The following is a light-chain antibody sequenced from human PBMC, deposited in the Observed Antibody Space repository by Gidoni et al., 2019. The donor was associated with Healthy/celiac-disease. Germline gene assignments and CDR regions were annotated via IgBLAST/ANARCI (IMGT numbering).Light chain of an antibody. CDR2: DAS. J-gene: IGKJ4*01. Sequence: EIVLTQSPATLSLSPGERATHSCRASQSVISYLAWYQQKPGQAPRLLIYDASNRATGIPARFSGSGSGTDFTLTISSLEPEDFAVYYCQQRYNWPPVTFGGGTKVEIK. V-gene: IGKV3-11*01. CDR1: QSVISY. CDR3: QQRYNWPPVT.